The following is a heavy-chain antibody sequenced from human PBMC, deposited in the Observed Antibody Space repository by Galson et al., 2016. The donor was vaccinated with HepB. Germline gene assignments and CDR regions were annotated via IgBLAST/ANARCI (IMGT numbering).Heavy chain of an antibody. CDR2: INPKSGDT. V-gene: IGHV1-2*02. D-gene: IGHD3-9*01. CDR1: GYTFTDYY. CDR3: ARSTYDLLTGFYIDF. J-gene: IGHJ4*02. Sequence: SVKVSCKASGYTFTDYYLNWVRQAPGQSLEWMGWINPKSGDTNYAQKFQGRVTMTRDTSISTAYMDLRRLTSDDTAVYFCARSTYDLLTGFYIDFWGQGTLVTVSS.